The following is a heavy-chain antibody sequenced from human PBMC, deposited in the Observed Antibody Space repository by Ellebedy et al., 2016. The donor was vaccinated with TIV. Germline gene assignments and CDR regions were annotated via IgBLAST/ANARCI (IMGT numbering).Heavy chain of an antibody. Sequence: AASVKVSCKASGYTFTTYAMHWVRQAAGQRLAWMGWINAGNGDTKYSQKFQGRVTITRDTSASTDYMELSSLRSEDTAVYYCARGLSRRWMEGFYWGQGTLVTVSS. J-gene: IGHJ4*02. CDR1: GYTFTTYA. CDR2: INAGNGDT. CDR3: ARGLSRRWMEGFY. D-gene: IGHD3-3*01. V-gene: IGHV1-3*01.